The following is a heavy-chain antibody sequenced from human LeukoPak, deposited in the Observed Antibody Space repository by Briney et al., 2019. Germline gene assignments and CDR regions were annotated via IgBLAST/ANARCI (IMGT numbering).Heavy chain of an antibody. Sequence: ASVKVSCKASGYTFTGYYMHWVRQAPGQGLEWMGWINPNSGGTNYVQKFQGRVTMTRDTSISTAYMELSRLRSDDTAVYYCAGGIAAAGTLGDDAFDIWGQGTMVTVSS. CDR3: AGGIAAAGTLGDDAFDI. J-gene: IGHJ3*02. V-gene: IGHV1-2*02. CDR1: GYTFTGYY. CDR2: INPNSGGT. D-gene: IGHD6-13*01.